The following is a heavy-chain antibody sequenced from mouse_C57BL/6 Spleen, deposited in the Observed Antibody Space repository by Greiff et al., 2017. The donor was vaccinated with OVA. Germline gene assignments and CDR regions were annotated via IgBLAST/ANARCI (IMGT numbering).Heavy chain of an antibody. CDR2: IYPGDGDT. CDR1: GYAFSSSW. V-gene: IGHV1-82*01. Sequence: VQLQQSGPELVKPGASVKISCKASGYAFSSSWMNWVKQRPGKGLEWIGRIYPGDGDTNYNGKFKGKATLTADKSSSTAYMQLSSLTSEDSAVYFCAVNYYGSGGWYFDVWGTGTTVTVSS. D-gene: IGHD1-1*01. J-gene: IGHJ1*03. CDR3: AVNYYGSGGWYFDV.